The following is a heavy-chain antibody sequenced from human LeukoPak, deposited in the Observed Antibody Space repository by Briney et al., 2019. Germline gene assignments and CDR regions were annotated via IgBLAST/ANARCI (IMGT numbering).Heavy chain of an antibody. CDR2: ISGSGGST. J-gene: IGHJ4*02. Sequence: GGSLRLSCAASGFTFSSYAMSWVRQAPGKGPEWVSAISGSGGSTYYADSVKGRFTISRDNAKNSLYLQMNSLRAEDTAVYYCARDRVWTVLYWGQGTLVTVSS. CDR3: ARDRVWTVLY. CDR1: GFTFSSYA. V-gene: IGHV3-23*01. D-gene: IGHD6-13*01.